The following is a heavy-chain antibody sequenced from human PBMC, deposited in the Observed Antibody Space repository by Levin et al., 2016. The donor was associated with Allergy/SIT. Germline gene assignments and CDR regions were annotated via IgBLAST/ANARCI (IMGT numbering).Heavy chain of an antibody. J-gene: IGHJ4*02. Sequence: WVRQAPGQGLEWMGWINPNSGGTNYAQKFQGRVTMTRDTSISTAYMELSRLRSDDTAVYYCARARGLDYWGVGNPGHRLL. V-gene: IGHV1-2*02. CDR3: ARARGLDY. D-gene: IGHD3/OR15-3a*01. CDR2: INPNSGGT.